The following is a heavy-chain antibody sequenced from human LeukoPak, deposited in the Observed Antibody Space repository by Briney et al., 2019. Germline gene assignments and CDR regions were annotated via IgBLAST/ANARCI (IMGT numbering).Heavy chain of an antibody. CDR2: ISSSSSYI. D-gene: IGHD2-2*01. CDR1: GFTFSSYS. Sequence: GGSLRLSCAASGFTFSSYSMNWVRQAPGKGLEWVSSISSSSSYIYYADSVKGRFTISRDNAKNSLYLQMNSLRAEDTAVYYCARVGYCSSTSCHYYFDYWGQGTLVTVSS. CDR3: ARVGYCSSTSCHYYFDY. J-gene: IGHJ4*02. V-gene: IGHV3-21*01.